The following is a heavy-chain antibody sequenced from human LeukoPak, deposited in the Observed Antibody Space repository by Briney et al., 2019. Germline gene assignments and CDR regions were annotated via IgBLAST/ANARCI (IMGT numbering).Heavy chain of an antibody. CDR3: ASLVGATRLFDAFDI. J-gene: IGHJ3*02. Sequence: PSETLSLTCTVSGGSIRSYYWSWIRQPPGKGLEWIGYIYYSGSTNYNPSLKSRVTISVDTSKNQFSLKLSSVTAADTAVYYCASLVGATRLFDAFDIWGQGTMVTVSS. D-gene: IGHD1-26*01. CDR1: GGSIRSYY. V-gene: IGHV4-59*01. CDR2: IYYSGST.